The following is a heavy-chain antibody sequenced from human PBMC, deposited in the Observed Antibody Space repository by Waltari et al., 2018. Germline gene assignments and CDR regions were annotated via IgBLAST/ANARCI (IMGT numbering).Heavy chain of an antibody. J-gene: IGHJ1*01. CDR2: INAGNGNT. V-gene: IGHV1-3*01. CDR1: GYTFTSYA. Sequence: QVQLVQSGAEVKKPGASVKVSCKASGYTFTSYAMHWVRQAPGQRLEWMGWINAGNGNTKYQQKFQGRVTITRDTSAITAYMERSSLRSEDTAVYYWARGPPLYSSGWYYQHWGQGTLVTVSS. CDR3: ARGPPLYSSGWYYQH. D-gene: IGHD6-19*01.